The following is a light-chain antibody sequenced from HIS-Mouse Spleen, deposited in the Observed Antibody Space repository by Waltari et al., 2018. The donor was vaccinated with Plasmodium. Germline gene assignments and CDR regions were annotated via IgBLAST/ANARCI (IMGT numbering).Light chain of an antibody. CDR1: QSVSSSY. Sequence: DIVLTQSPGTLSLSPGARATLSCRASQSVSSSYLAWYQQQPGQAPSLLIYGASSRATGIPDRFSGSGSGTDFTLTISRLEPEDFAVYYCQQYGSSPYTFGYGTKLEIK. CDR2: GAS. J-gene: IGKJ2*01. CDR3: QQYGSSPYT. V-gene: IGKV3-20*01.